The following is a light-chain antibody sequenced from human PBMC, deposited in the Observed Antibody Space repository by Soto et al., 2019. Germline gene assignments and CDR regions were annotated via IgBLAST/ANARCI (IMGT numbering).Light chain of an antibody. CDR2: AAS. Sequence: DIQMTQSPSSLSASVGDRVTITCRASQGIGNSLAWYQQKPGKVPKLLIYAASTLQSGVPFRFSGSGSGTDFTLTISRLQPEDVATYYCQKYNSAPLTFGPGTKVDVK. CDR1: QGIGNS. J-gene: IGKJ3*01. CDR3: QKYNSAPLT. V-gene: IGKV1-27*01.